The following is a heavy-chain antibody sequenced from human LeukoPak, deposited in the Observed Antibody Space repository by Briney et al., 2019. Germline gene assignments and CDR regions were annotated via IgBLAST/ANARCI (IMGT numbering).Heavy chain of an antibody. D-gene: IGHD3-10*01. J-gene: IGHJ6*03. Sequence: PGGSLRLSCAASGFPFSSHGMSWVRQAPGKGLEWVASISSSSSYIYYADSVKGRFTISRDNAKNSLYLQMNSLRAEDTAVYYCARDFYGSGGGTYYYYYMDVWGKGTTVTISS. CDR2: ISSSSSYI. CDR1: GFPFSSHG. V-gene: IGHV3-21*01. CDR3: ARDFYGSGGGTYYYYYMDV.